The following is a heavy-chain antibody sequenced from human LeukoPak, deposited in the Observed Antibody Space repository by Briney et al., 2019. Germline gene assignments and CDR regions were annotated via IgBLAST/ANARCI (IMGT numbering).Heavy chain of an antibody. D-gene: IGHD6-19*01. V-gene: IGHV3-48*01. Sequence: PGGSLRLSCTASGFNFNIYSMDWLRLTPGKGLEWISFINSGSSIKYYGDSVKGRFTVSRDNAQNSLYLQMNRLRVEDTAVYYCAKEHGWAIIAVAGTNWFDPWGQGTLVTVSS. CDR3: AKEHGWAIIAVAGTNWFDP. CDR2: INSGSSIK. J-gene: IGHJ5*02. CDR1: GFNFNIYS.